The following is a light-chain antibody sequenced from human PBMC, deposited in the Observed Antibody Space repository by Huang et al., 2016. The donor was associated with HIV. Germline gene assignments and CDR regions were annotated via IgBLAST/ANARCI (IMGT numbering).Light chain of an antibody. CDR2: GAS. Sequence: EIVMTQSPATLSVSPGERATLSCRASKSVTSLAWYHQKPGQTPRLLIYGASTRATGIPARFSGSGSGTDFTLTISSLQSEDFAVYSCQQYNNWPSITFGQGTRLEMK. CDR3: QQYNNWPSIT. V-gene: IGKV3-15*01. J-gene: IGKJ5*01. CDR1: KSVTS.